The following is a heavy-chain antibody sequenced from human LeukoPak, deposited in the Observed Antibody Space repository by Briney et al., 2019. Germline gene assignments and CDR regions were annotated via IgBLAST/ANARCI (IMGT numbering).Heavy chain of an antibody. CDR2: IYPGDSDT. D-gene: IGHD1-20*01. CDR1: GYSFTSYW. CDR3: AKGSYNWNPRGNYFDY. J-gene: IGHJ4*02. V-gene: IGHV5-51*01. Sequence: GESLKISCKGSGYSFTSYWIGWVRQMPGKGLEWMGIIYPGDSDTRYSPSFQGQVTISRDNSKNTLYLQMNSLRAEDTAVYYCAKGSYNWNPRGNYFDYWGQGTLVTVSS.